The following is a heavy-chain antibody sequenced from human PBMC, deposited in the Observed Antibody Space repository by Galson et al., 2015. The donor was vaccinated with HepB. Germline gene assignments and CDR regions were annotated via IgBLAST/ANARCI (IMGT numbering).Heavy chain of an antibody. CDR3: ARYYDILTQGQYYFDY. V-gene: IGHV1-18*01. J-gene: IGHJ4*02. CDR2: ISAYNGNT. D-gene: IGHD3-9*01. Sequence: SVKVSCKASGYTFTSYGISWVRQAPGQGLEWMGWISAYNGNTNYAQKLQGRVTMTTDTSTSTAYMELRSLRSDDTAVYYCARYYDILTQGQYYFDYWGQGTLVTVSS. CDR1: GYTFTSYG.